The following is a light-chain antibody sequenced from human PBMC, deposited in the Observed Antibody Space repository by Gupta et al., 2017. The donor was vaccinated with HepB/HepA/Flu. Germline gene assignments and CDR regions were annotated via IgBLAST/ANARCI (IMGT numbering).Light chain of an antibody. CDR1: SSDVGGYSY. J-gene: IGLJ2*01. V-gene: IGLV2-11*01. Sequence: QSALTQPRSVSGSPGQSVTISCTGTSSDVGGYSYVSWYQQHPGKAPKLMIYDVSKRPSGVPDRFSGSKSGNTASLTISGLQAEDEADYSCCSYAGSYTGVFGGGTKLTVL. CDR2: DVS. CDR3: CSYAGSYTGV.